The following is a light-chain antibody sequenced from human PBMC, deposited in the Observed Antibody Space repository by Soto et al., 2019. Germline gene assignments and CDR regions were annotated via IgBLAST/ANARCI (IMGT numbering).Light chain of an antibody. CDR1: QSVSAR. V-gene: IGKV3D-15*01. J-gene: IGKJ1*01. Sequence: EIVLTQSPDTLSLSPGESATLSCRASQSVSARLAWYKHKPGQPPRLLIYGASNRATGIPDRFSGSGSGTDFTLTISSLQPDDFATYYCQHYNSYSEAFGQGTKVDI. CDR2: GAS. CDR3: QHYNSYSEA.